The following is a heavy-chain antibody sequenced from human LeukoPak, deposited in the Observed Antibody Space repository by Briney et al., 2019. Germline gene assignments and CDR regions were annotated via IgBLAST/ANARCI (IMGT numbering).Heavy chain of an antibody. CDR2: INHSGST. CDR1: GGSFSGYY. Sequence: SETLSLTCAVYGGSFSGYYWSWIRQPPGKGLEWIGEINHSGSTNYNPSLKSRVTISVDTSKNQFFLKLSSVTAADTAVYYCARGGYYDSSGPYRAYEDCWGQGTLVTVSS. D-gene: IGHD3-22*01. CDR3: ARGGYYDSSGPYRAYEDC. J-gene: IGHJ4*02. V-gene: IGHV4-34*01.